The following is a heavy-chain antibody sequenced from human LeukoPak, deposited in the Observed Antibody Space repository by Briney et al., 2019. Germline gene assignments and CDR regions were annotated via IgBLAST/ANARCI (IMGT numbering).Heavy chain of an antibody. Sequence: GGSLRLSCAASGFTFSSYSMNWVRQAPGKGLEWVSYISSSSSTIYYADSVKGRFTISSDNAKNSLYLQMNSLRAEDTAVYYCATRNIFEYWGQGTLVTVSS. J-gene: IGHJ4*02. V-gene: IGHV3-48*01. CDR1: GFTFSSYS. CDR2: ISSSSSTI. CDR3: ATRNIFEY.